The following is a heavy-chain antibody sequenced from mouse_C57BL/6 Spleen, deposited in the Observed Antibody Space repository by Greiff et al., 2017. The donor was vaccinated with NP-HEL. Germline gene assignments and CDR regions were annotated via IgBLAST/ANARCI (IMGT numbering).Heavy chain of an antibody. V-gene: IGHV7-3*01. J-gene: IGHJ2*01. Sequence: EVQRVESGGGLVQPGGSLSLSCAASGFTFTDYYMSWVRQPPGKALEWLGFIRNKANGYTTEYSASVKGRFTISRDNSQSILYLQMNALRAEDSATYYCARSLGGTLVFDYWGQGTTLTVSS. CDR3: ARSLGGTLVFDY. CDR2: IRNKANGYTT. D-gene: IGHD2-14*01. CDR1: GFTFTDYY.